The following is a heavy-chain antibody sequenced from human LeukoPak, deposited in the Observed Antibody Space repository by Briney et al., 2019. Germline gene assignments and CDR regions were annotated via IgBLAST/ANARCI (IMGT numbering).Heavy chain of an antibody. J-gene: IGHJ4*02. D-gene: IGHD4-11*01. CDR3: ARDRATTVTTGPFDN. V-gene: IGHV4-38-2*02. CDR1: GGSISSYH. CDR2: IHHSGST. Sequence: SETLSLTCTVSGGSISSYHWGWIRQPPGKGLEWIGSIHHSGSTYYNPSLKSRVTISVDTSKNQFSLKLISVTAADTAVYYCARDRATTVTTGPFDNWGQGTLVTVSS.